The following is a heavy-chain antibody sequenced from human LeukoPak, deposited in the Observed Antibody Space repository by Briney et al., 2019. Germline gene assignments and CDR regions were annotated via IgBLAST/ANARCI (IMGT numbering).Heavy chain of an antibody. V-gene: IGHV4-30-4*01. CDR1: GGSISSGDYY. Sequence: SETLSLTCTVSGGSISSGDYYWSWIRQPPGKGLEWIGYIYYSGSTYYSPSFKSRVTISVETSKNQFSLKLSSVTAADTAVYYCAREMLNSDGFDYWGQGTLVTVSS. J-gene: IGHJ4*02. CDR2: IYYSGST. D-gene: IGHD4-23*01. CDR3: AREMLNSDGFDY.